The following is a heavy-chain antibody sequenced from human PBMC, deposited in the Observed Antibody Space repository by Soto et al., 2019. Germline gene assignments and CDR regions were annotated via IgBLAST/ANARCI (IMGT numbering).Heavy chain of an antibody. CDR3: ARDIYYDASGYFDY. CDR2: ISSSSSTI. CDR1: GFTFSSYS. D-gene: IGHD3-22*01. Sequence: GGSLRLSCAASGFTFSSYSMNWVRQAPGKGLEWVSYISSSSSTIYYADSVKGRFTISRDNAKNSLYLQMNSLRAEDTAVYFCARDIYYDASGYFDYWGQGTQVTVSS. J-gene: IGHJ4*02. V-gene: IGHV3-48*01.